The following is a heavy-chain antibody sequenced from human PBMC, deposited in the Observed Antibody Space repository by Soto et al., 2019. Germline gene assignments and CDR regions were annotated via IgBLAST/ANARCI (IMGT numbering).Heavy chain of an antibody. J-gene: IGHJ4*02. D-gene: IGHD1-26*01. Sequence: GGSLRLSCVVPVFPFGANAMSWVRQAPGKGLEWVSGLSNTGRRTSYADSVKGRFNISRDNSENTVYLQMNSLRVEDTAVYYCATEMGATQGPFDNWGQGTQVTVSS. CDR3: ATEMGATQGPFDN. V-gene: IGHV3-23*01. CDR1: VFPFGANA. CDR2: LSNTGRRT.